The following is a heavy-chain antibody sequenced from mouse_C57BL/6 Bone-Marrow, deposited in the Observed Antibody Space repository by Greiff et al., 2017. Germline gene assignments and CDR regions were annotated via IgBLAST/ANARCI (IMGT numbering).Heavy chain of an antibody. J-gene: IGHJ3*01. D-gene: IGHD3-3*01. CDR1: GFNIKDDY. Sequence: EVKLQQSGAELVRPGASVKLSCTASGFNIKDDYMHWVKQRPEQGLEWIGWIDPENGDTEYASKFQGKATITADTSSNTAYLQLSSLTSEDTAVYYRTTGGDGAPRGQGTLVTVSA. V-gene: IGHV14-4*01. CDR3: TTGGDGAP. CDR2: IDPENGDT.